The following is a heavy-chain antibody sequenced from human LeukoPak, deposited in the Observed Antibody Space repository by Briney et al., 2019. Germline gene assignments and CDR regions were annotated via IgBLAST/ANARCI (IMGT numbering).Heavy chain of an antibody. D-gene: IGHD6-19*01. Sequence: GGSLRLSCAASGFTFSSYAMSWVRQAPGKGLEWVSAISGSGGSTYYADSVKGRFTISRDNSKNTLCLQMNSLRAEDTAVYYCAKDRGAREWLAFFDYWGQGTLVTVSS. CDR2: ISGSGGST. V-gene: IGHV3-23*01. CDR3: AKDRGAREWLAFFDY. J-gene: IGHJ4*02. CDR1: GFTFSSYA.